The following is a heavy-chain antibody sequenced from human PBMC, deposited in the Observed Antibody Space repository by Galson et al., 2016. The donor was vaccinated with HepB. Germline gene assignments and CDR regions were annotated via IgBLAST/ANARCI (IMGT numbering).Heavy chain of an antibody. CDR1: GYTFTNYG. CDR2: ISAYNGDT. J-gene: IGHJ4*02. D-gene: IGHD3-10*01. Sequence: SVKVSCKASGYTFTNYGLSWVRQAPGQGLEYMGWISAYNGDTNYAQNLQGRVTMTTDTSTSTAYMELRSRRSDDPAVYYCARGAGGYFDYWGQGTLVTVSS. CDR3: ARGAGGYFDY. V-gene: IGHV1-18*01.